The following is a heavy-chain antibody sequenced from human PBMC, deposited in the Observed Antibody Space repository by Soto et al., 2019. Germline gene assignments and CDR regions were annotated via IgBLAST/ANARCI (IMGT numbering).Heavy chain of an antibody. CDR1: GDSIRSYY. D-gene: IGHD5-12*01. CDR2: ISRLDNP. Sequence: PSETLSLTCTVSGDSIRSYYWSWIRQPPGKGLEWIGYISRLDNPYFHPSFKSRVTMSIDRSRNQFYLNLSSMTAADRAVYYCARGAGYDPFDYWGQGVLVTVSS. J-gene: IGHJ4*02. CDR3: ARGAGYDPFDY. V-gene: IGHV4-59*04.